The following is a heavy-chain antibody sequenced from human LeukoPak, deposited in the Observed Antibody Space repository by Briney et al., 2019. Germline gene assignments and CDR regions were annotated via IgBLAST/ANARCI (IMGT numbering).Heavy chain of an antibody. D-gene: IGHD3-9*01. V-gene: IGHV4-61*02. J-gene: IGHJ4*02. CDR2: IYTSGST. CDR3: ARGNYDILTGYQLVDY. Sequence: SETLSVTCTGSGGSISSASYYWSWIRQPAGKGLEWIGRIYTSGSTNYNPSLKSRVTISVDTSKNQISLKLSTVTAADTAVYYCARGNYDILTGYQLVDYWGQGTLVTVSS. CDR1: GGSISSASYY.